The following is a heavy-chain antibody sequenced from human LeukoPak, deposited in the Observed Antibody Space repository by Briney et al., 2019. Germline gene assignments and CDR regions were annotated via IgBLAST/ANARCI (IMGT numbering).Heavy chain of an antibody. CDR1: GYTFSSYG. D-gene: IGHD5-24*01. J-gene: IGHJ6*02. CDR2: ISPHNGNT. V-gene: IGHV1-18*01. CDR3: ARIRDGYNSYFFYGMDV. Sequence: ASVKVSCKASGYTFSSYGVSWVRQVTGQGGVEWMGWISPHNGNTNYAQKFQGRLTITADESTSTAYMELSSLRSEDTAVYYCARIRDGYNSYFFYGMDVWGQGTTVTVSS.